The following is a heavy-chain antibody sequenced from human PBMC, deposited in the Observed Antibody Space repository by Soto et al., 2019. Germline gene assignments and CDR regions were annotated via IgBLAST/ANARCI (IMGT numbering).Heavy chain of an antibody. CDR3: AKLPFLAWLVTLDV. Sequence: GGSLRLSCAASGFVVSTYAVTWVRQAPGKGLECVSGITGSVTEAHYADSVKGSFTISRDNSKNTVYLQMNSLRAEDTAIYYCAKLPFLAWLVTLDVWGQG. CDR2: ITGSVTEA. CDR1: GFVVSTYA. J-gene: IGHJ6*02. D-gene: IGHD3-3*01. V-gene: IGHV3-23*01.